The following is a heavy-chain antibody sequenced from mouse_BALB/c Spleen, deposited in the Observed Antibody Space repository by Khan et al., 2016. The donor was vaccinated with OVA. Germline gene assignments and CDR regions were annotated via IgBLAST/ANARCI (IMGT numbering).Heavy chain of an antibody. CDR1: GYSITSEFA. D-gene: IGHD2-4*01. Sequence: VQLKESGPGLVKPSQSLSLTCTVTGYSITSEFAWNWIRQFPGNKLEWMGYISYSGNTRYNPSLKNLISITRDKSRNQFFLQLNSVTTEDTATYYCARKDYYDYDPFPYWGQGTLVTVSA. CDR3: ARKDYYDYDPFPY. CDR2: ISYSGNT. J-gene: IGHJ3*01. V-gene: IGHV3-2*02.